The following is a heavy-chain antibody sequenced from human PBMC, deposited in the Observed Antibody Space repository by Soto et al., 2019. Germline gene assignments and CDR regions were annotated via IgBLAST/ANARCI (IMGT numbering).Heavy chain of an antibody. CDR3: ARWEQPLFDY. Sequence: QVQLVVSGGGVVQPGRSLRLSCAASGFSVSAYTVHWVRQAPGKGLEWVAVISSDGNHKYYTDSVKGRFAISRDTSTNTVFLQMSSLGPEDTAVYYCARWEQPLFDYWCQGTLVTVSS. CDR2: ISSDGNHK. J-gene: IGHJ4*02. CDR1: GFSVSAYT. V-gene: IGHV3-30*09. D-gene: IGHD1-1*01.